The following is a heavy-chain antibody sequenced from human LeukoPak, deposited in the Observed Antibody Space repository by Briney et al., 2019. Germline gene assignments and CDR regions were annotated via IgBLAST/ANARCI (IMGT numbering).Heavy chain of an antibody. J-gene: IGHJ4*02. V-gene: IGHV3-21*01. D-gene: IGHD3-22*01. Sequence: GGSLRLSGAASGFTFSSYSMNWVRKAPGKGLEWVSSISSSSSYIYYADSVKGRFTISRDNAKNSLYLQMNSLRAEDTAVYYCASASRHYYDSSGPPDYWGQGTLVTVSS. CDR2: ISSSSSYI. CDR1: GFTFSSYS. CDR3: ASASRHYYDSSGPPDY.